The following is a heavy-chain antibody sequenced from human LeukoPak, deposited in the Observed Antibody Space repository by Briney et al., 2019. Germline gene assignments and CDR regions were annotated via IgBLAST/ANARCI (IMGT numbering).Heavy chain of an antibody. CDR1: GGTFSSYA. CDR3: AGAEEANLDAFDI. Sequence: SVKVSCKASGGTFSSYAISWVRRAPGQGLEWMGGIIPIFGTANYAQKFQGRDTITTDESTSTACMELSSLRSEDTAVYYCAGAEEANLDAFDIWGQGTMVTVSS. J-gene: IGHJ3*02. D-gene: IGHD4/OR15-4a*01. CDR2: IIPIFGTA. V-gene: IGHV1-69*05.